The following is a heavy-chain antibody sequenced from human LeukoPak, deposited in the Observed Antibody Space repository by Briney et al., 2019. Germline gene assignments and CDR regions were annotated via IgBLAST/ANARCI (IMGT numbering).Heavy chain of an antibody. J-gene: IGHJ5*02. CDR1: GFSLSNYA. Sequence: SGGSLRLSCAASGFSLSNYAMSWVRQAPGKGLEWVSGISGNSGGRTYYADSVEGRFTISRDKSKNTLYLQMNSLRVEDTAVYYCAKSLEVIASWFDPWGQGTLVTVSS. D-gene: IGHD2-15*01. CDR2: ISGNSGGRT. CDR3: AKSLEVIASWFDP. V-gene: IGHV3-23*01.